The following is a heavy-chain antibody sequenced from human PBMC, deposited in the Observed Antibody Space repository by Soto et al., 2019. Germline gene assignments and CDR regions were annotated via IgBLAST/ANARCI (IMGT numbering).Heavy chain of an antibody. Sequence: GESLKISCKGSGYSFTSYWIGWVRQMPGKGLEWMGIIYPGDSDTRYSPSFQGQVTISADKSISTAYLQWSSLKASDTAMYYCARGGDYYGSGSYFAFDIWGQGTMVTVSS. J-gene: IGHJ3*02. CDR1: GYSFTSYW. CDR2: IYPGDSDT. V-gene: IGHV5-51*01. D-gene: IGHD3-10*01. CDR3: ARGGDYYGSGSYFAFDI.